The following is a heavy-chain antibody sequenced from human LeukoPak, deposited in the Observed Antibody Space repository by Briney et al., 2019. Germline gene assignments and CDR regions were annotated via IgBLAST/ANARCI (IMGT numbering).Heavy chain of an antibody. CDR3: ARGYYGSGSHCCHMDV. CDR2: INHSGST. V-gene: IGHV4-34*01. CDR1: VGSFSGYY. Sequence: SETLSLTCAVYVGSFSGYYWSWIRQPPGKGLEWIGEINHSGSTNYNSSLKSRVTISVDTSKNQFSLKLSSVTAADTAVYYCARGYYGSGSHCCHMDVWGKGTTTTVS. J-gene: IGHJ6*03. D-gene: IGHD3-10*01.